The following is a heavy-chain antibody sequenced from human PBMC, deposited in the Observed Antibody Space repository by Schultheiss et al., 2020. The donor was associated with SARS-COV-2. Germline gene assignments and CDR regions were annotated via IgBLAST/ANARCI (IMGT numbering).Heavy chain of an antibody. V-gene: IGHV4-34*01. CDR1: GGSFSGYY. CDR3: ARHDGYSYGYGY. J-gene: IGHJ4*02. CDR2: INHSGST. Sequence: SETLSLTCAVYGGSFSGYYWSWIRQHPGKGLEWIGEINHSGSTNYNPSLKSRVTISVDPSKNQFSLKLSSVTAADTAVYYCARHDGYSYGYGYWGQGTLVTVSS. D-gene: IGHD5-18*01.